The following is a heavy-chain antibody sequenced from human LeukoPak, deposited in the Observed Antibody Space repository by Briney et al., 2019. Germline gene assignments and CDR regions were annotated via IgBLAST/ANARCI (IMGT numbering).Heavy chain of an antibody. CDR3: ARDRAVYYNGMDV. CDR2: ISSSSSTI. J-gene: IGHJ6*02. CDR1: GFTFSSYS. Sequence: GGSLRLSCAASGFTFSSYSMNWVRQAPGKGLEWVSYISSSSSTIYNADSVKGRFTISRDNAKNSLYLQMNSLRAEDTAVYYCARDRAVYYNGMDVWGQGTTVTVSS. V-gene: IGHV3-48*04.